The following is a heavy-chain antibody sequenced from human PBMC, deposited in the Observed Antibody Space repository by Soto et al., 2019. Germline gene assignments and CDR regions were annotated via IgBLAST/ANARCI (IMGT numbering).Heavy chain of an antibody. CDR3: ARQKSPIAARPGSFDP. CDR1: GGSISSSSYY. V-gene: IGHV4-39*01. CDR2: IYYSGST. J-gene: IGHJ5*02. D-gene: IGHD6-6*01. Sequence: SETLSLTCTVSGGSISSSSYYWGWIRQPPGKGLEWIGSIYYSGSTYYNPSLKSRVTISVDTSKNQFSLKLSSVTAADTAVYYCARQKSPIAARPGSFDPWGQGTLVTVSS.